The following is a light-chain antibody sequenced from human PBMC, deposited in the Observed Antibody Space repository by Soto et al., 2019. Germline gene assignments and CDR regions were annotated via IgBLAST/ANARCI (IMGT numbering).Light chain of an antibody. CDR3: SSYTSRSTLV. CDR2: DVS. V-gene: IGLV2-14*01. CDR1: SSDVGGYNY. Sequence: QSALTQPASVSGSPGQSITISCTGTSSDVGGYNYVSWYQQHPGKAPKLMIYDVSDRPSGVSSRFSGSKSGNTASLTISGLQAEDEADYYCSSYTSRSTLVFCGGTKLTVL. J-gene: IGLJ2*01.